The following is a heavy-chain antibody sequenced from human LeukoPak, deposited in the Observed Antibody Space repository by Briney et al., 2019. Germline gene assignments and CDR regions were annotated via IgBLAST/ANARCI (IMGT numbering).Heavy chain of an antibody. CDR3: ASIYGYSSSAALFDY. CDR2: INPNSGGT. D-gene: IGHD6-6*01. CDR1: GYTFTGYY. V-gene: IGHV1-2*02. Sequence: ASVKVSCKASGYTFTGYYMHWVRQAPGQGLEWMGWINPNSGGTNYAQKFQGRVTMTRDTSISTAYMELSRLRSDDTAVYYCASIYGYSSSAALFDYWGQGTLVTVSS. J-gene: IGHJ4*02.